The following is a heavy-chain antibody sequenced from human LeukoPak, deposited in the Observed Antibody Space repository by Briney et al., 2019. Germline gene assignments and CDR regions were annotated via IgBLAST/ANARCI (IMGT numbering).Heavy chain of an antibody. D-gene: IGHD2-8*01. J-gene: IGHJ4*02. CDR2: INPNSGGT. V-gene: IGHV1-2*02. Sequence: ASVKVSCKASGYTFTGYYMHWVRQAPGQGLEWMGWINPNSGGTHYAQKFQGRVTMTRDTSISKAYMELSRLRSDDTAVYYCARAEEDIVLMVYAMGYWGQGTLVTVSS. CDR1: GYTFTGYY. CDR3: ARAEEDIVLMVYAMGY.